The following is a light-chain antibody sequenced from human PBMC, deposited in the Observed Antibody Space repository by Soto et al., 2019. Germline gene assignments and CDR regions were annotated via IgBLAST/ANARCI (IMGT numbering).Light chain of an antibody. Sequence: QSALTQPASVSGSPGQSITISCTGTSSDVGAYDLVSWYQQHPGKAPKLVTFDVTHRPPGISDRFSGSKSANTASLTISGLQAEDEAVYYCSSYATSSTLVFGGGTQLTVL. CDR2: DVT. CDR1: SSDVGAYDL. V-gene: IGLV2-14*01. CDR3: SSYATSSTLV. J-gene: IGLJ2*01.